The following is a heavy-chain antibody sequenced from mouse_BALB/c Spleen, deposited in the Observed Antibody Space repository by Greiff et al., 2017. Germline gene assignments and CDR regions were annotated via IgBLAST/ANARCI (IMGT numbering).Heavy chain of an antibody. J-gene: IGHJ4*01. V-gene: IGHV5-9-4*01. CDR1: GFTFSSYA. D-gene: IGHD2-14*01. CDR2: ISSGGSYT. Sequence: EVQRVESGGGLVKPGGSLKLSCAASGFTFSSYAMSWVRQSPEKRLEWVAEISSGGSYTYYPDTVTGRFTISRDNAKNTLYLEMSSLRSEDTAMYYCARDQRYGAMDYWGQGTSVTVSS. CDR3: ARDQRYGAMDY.